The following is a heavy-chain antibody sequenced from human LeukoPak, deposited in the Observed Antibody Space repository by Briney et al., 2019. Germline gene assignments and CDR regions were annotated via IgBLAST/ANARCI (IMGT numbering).Heavy chain of an antibody. CDR3: AKKWNEQLGPNYFDY. D-gene: IGHD6-6*01. J-gene: IGHJ4*02. V-gene: IGHV3-23*01. CDR2: ISGSGGST. Sequence: GGSLRLSCAASGFTFSSYAMSWVRQAPGKGLEWVSAISGSGGSTYYADSVKGRFTISRDNSKNTLYLQMNSLRAEDTAVYYCAKKWNEQLGPNYFDYWGQGTLVTVSS. CDR1: GFTFSSYA.